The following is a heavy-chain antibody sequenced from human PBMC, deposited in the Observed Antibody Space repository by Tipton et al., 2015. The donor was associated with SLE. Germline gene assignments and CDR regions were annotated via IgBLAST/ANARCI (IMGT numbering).Heavy chain of an antibody. J-gene: IGHJ4*02. Sequence: TLSLTCTASGGSISSDSYSWSWIRQPAGKGLEWIGEINHSGSTNYNPSLKSRVTISEDTSKQQFSLKLSSLTAADTAMYYCARHAGDYAYFDSWGQGTLVTVSS. V-gene: IGHV4-61*09. CDR1: GGSISSDSYS. CDR3: ARHAGDYAYFDS. D-gene: IGHD4-17*01. CDR2: INHSGST.